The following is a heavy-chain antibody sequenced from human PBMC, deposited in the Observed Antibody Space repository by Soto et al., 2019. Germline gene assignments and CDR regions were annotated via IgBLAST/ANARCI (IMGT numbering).Heavy chain of an antibody. CDR3: AKDRFPSGWYSIDY. D-gene: IGHD6-19*01. V-gene: IGHV3-30*18. Sequence: GGSLRLSCAASGFSFVTYGAHWVRQAPGKGLEWVAVISNDGSNKYYADSVKGRFTISRDNSKNTLYLQMNSLRAEDTAVYYCAKDRFPSGWYSIDYWGQGTLVTVSS. J-gene: IGHJ4*02. CDR1: GFSFVTYG. CDR2: ISNDGSNK.